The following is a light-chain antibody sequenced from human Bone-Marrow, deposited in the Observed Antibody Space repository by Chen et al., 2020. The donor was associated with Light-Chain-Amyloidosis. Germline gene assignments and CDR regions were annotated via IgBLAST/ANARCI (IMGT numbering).Light chain of an antibody. CDR2: GAS. CDR3: QQYNGLT. V-gene: IGKV3-15*01. J-gene: IGKJ4*01. CDR1: QSVSSN. Sequence: EIVMTQSPATLSVSPGERATSSCRASQSVSSNLAWYQQKPGQAPRLLIYGASTRATGIPARFSGSGSGTEFTLTISSMQSEDCAVYYCQQYNGLTFGGGTKVEIK.